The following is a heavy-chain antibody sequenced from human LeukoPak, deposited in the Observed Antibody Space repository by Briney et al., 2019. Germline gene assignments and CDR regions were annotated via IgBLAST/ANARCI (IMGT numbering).Heavy chain of an antibody. J-gene: IGHJ5*02. CDR1: GGSISSYY. D-gene: IGHD1-26*01. CDR2: IYYSGST. V-gene: IGHV4-59*01. Sequence: PSETLSLTCTVSGGSISSYYWSWIRQPPGKGLEWSGYIYYSGSTNYNPSLKSRVTISVDTAKNQFSLKRSSVTAADTAVYYCARMGATTGLAWFDPWGQGTLVTVSS. CDR3: ARMGATTGLAWFDP.